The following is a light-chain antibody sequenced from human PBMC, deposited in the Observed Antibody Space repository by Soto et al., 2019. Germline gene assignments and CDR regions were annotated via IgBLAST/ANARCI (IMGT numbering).Light chain of an antibody. Sequence: SYELTQPPSVSVSPGQTASITCSGDELGNKYACWYQQKPGQSPVLVIYQDTKRPSGIPERFSGSNSGNTATLTISETQAMDEADYYCQAWDNSLVVFGGGTKLTVL. CDR1: ELGNKY. CDR2: QDT. J-gene: IGLJ2*01. CDR3: QAWDNSLVV. V-gene: IGLV3-1*01.